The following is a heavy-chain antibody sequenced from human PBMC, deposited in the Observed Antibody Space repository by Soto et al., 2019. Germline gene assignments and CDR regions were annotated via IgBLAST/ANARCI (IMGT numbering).Heavy chain of an antibody. CDR3: ARDREPGIAAAGDAFDI. D-gene: IGHD6-13*01. J-gene: IGHJ3*02. CDR2: INPSGGST. CDR1: GYTFTSYY. V-gene: IGHV1-46*01. Sequence: ASVKVSCKASGYTFTSYYMHWVRQAPGQGLEWMGIINPSGGSTSYAQKFQGRVTMTRDTSTSTVYMELSSLRSEDTAVYYCARDREPGIAAAGDAFDIWGQGTMVTVSS.